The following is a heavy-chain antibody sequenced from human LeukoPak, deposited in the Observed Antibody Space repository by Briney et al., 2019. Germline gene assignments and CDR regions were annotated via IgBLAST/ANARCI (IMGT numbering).Heavy chain of an antibody. V-gene: IGHV3-9*01. CDR2: ISWNSGTI. Sequence: GRSLRLSCAASGFTFDDYAMHWVRQAPGKGLEWVSGISWNSGTIDYADSVKGRFTISRDNAKNSLYLQMNSLRAEDTALYYCAKASNYYDDSGYFAYWGQGTLVTVSS. CDR1: GFTFDDYA. D-gene: IGHD3-22*01. CDR3: AKASNYYDDSGYFAY. J-gene: IGHJ4*02.